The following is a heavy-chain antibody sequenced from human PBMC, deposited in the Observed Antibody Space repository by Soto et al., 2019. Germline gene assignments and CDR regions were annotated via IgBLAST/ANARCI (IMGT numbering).Heavy chain of an antibody. CDR1: GGSISSGGYY. Sequence: SETLSLTCTVSGGSISSGGYYWSWIRQHPGKGLEWIGYIYYSGSTYYNPSLKSRVTISVDTSKNQFSLKLSSVTAADTAVYYFARVSEYSSSYTNFDYWGQGTLVTVSS. D-gene: IGHD6-6*01. CDR3: ARVSEYSSSYTNFDY. J-gene: IGHJ4*02. V-gene: IGHV4-31*03. CDR2: IYYSGST.